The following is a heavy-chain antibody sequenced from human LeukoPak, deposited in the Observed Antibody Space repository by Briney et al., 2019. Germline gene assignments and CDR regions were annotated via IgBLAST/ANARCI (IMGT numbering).Heavy chain of an antibody. D-gene: IGHD3-22*01. CDR2: IYSGGST. V-gene: IGHV3-53*01. CDR3: ARDLGRYDSNQGPLDAFDI. J-gene: IGHJ3*02. Sequence: GGSLRLSCAASGFTVSSNYMSWVRQAPGKGLEWVSVIYSGGSTYYADSVKGRFTISRDNSKNTLYLQMNSLRAEDTAVYYCARDLGRYDSNQGPLDAFDIWGQGTMVTVSS. CDR1: GFTVSSNY.